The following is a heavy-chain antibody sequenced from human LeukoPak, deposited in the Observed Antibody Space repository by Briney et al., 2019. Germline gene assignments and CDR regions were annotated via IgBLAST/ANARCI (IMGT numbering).Heavy chain of an antibody. D-gene: IGHD6-13*01. CDR1: GYTFTSYD. Sequence: ASVKVSCKASGYTFTSYDINWVRQATEQGLEWMGWMNPNSGNTGYAQKFQGRVTMTRNTSISTAYMELSSLRSEDTAVYYCARGAFSSSWNYHYGMDVWGQGTTVTVSS. J-gene: IGHJ6*02. CDR2: MNPNSGNT. V-gene: IGHV1-8*01. CDR3: ARGAFSSSWNYHYGMDV.